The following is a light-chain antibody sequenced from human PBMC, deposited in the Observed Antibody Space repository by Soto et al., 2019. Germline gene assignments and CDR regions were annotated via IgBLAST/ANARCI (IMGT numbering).Light chain of an antibody. CDR3: AAWDDSLIAYV. CDR2: SNY. Sequence: QAVVTQPPSASGTPGQRVTISCSGSSSNIGTNTVNWYQHIPGTAPKLLIYSNYQRPSGVPDRFSGSKSGTSASLAISGLQSEDEADHYCAAWDDSLIAYVFGTGTKVTVL. CDR1: SSNIGTNT. J-gene: IGLJ1*01. V-gene: IGLV1-44*01.